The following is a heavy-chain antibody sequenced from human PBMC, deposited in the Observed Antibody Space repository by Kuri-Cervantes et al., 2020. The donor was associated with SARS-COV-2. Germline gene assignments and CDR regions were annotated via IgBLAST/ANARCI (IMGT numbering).Heavy chain of an antibody. J-gene: IGHJ6*02. CDR2: IYYSGST. Sequence: ESLKISCTVSGGSISSYYWSWIRQPPGKGLEWIGYIYYSGSTNYNPSLKSRVTISVDTSKNQFSLKLSSVTAADTAVYYCARARWGSGWTYYYYGMDVWGQGTTVTVSS. CDR1: GGSISSYY. D-gene: IGHD6-19*01. V-gene: IGHV4-59*12. CDR3: ARARWGSGWTYYYYGMDV.